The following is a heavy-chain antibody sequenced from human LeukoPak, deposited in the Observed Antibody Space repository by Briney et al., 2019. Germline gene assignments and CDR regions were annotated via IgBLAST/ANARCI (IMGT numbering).Heavy chain of an antibody. V-gene: IGHV3-74*01. CDR2: INADGRNT. CDR3: ARGSSSGWPDYFDY. D-gene: IGHD6-19*01. Sequence: GGSLRLSRAASGFSLDNYWMHWVRLAPGKGLEWVSRINADGRNTPYADSVKGRFTISRDNAKNTLYLQMSSLRAEDTAVYYCARGSSSGWPDYFDYWGRGTLVTVSS. J-gene: IGHJ4*02. CDR1: GFSLDNYW.